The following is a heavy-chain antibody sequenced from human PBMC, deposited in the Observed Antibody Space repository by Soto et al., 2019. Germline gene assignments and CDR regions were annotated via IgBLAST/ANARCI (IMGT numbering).Heavy chain of an antibody. Sequence: QVHLVQSGAEVQKPGSSVKVSCKASGGTFGTYGINWVRQAPGQAPEWMGGTLPVRGTANYAQRFQGRVTFTADLTTSTAYMELSSLRSEDTAVYYCARGHSLTSFGVAIPPNDAFDNWGQGTMVTVSS. CDR3: ARGHSLTSFGVAIPPNDAFDN. D-gene: IGHD3-3*01. V-gene: IGHV1-69*01. CDR1: GGTFGTYG. J-gene: IGHJ3*02. CDR2: TLPVRGTA.